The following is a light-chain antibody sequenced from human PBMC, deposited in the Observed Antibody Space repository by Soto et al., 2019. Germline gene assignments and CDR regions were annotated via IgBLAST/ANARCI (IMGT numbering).Light chain of an antibody. CDR1: QSIDSW. V-gene: IGKV1-5*01. Sequence: DIQMTQSPSTMSASVGDRVTITCRASQSIDSWLAWYQQKPGKAPKVLIYHASNLQSGVPSRFSGSGSGTEFTLTISSLQPDDFATYYCQHYNSYSEAFGQGTKVDIK. J-gene: IGKJ1*01. CDR2: HAS. CDR3: QHYNSYSEA.